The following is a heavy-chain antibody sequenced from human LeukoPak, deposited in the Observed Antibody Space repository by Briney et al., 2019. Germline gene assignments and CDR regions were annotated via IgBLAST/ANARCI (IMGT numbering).Heavy chain of an antibody. D-gene: IGHD1-26*01. CDR3: ATESGTYSGTCFDY. J-gene: IGHJ4*02. CDR1: GGSFSDCC. CDR2: INHSGGT. Sequence: SETLSLTCAVYGGSFSDCCWSCIRQPPGKGLEWIGEINHSGGTNYNPSLRSRVTISVDTSKNQFSLKVTSVTAEDTAVYYCATESGTYSGTCFDYWGQGTLVTVSS. V-gene: IGHV4-34*01.